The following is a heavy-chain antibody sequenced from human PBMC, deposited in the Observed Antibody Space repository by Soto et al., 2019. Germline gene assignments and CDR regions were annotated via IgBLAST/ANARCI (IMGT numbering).Heavy chain of an antibody. CDR3: AKSLVLYSGSNDDC. V-gene: IGHV3-30*18. D-gene: IGHD1-26*01. J-gene: IGHJ4*02. CDR2: ISYDGGNT. Sequence: QVQLVESGGGMVQPGRSLRLSCAASGFSFSGYGMHWVREAPGKGLEWVAVISYDGGNTYYADSVKGRFTVSRDNSTNTLFLKMNSLRTEDTAVYYCAKSLVLYSGSNDDCWGQGTLVTVSS. CDR1: GFSFSGYG.